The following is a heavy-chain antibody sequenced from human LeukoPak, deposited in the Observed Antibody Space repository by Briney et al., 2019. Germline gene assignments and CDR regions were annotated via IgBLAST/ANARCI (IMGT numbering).Heavy chain of an antibody. V-gene: IGHV4-30-2*01. J-gene: IGHJ6*02. CDR3: ARALGYCSGGSCYGMDV. Sequence: SQTLSLTCAVSGGSISSGGYSWSWIRQPPGKGLEWIGYIYHSGSTYYNPSLKSRVTISVDRSKNQFSLKLSSVTAADTAVYYCARALGYCSGGSCYGMDVLGQGTTVTVSS. CDR1: GGSISSGGYS. D-gene: IGHD2-15*01. CDR2: IYHSGST.